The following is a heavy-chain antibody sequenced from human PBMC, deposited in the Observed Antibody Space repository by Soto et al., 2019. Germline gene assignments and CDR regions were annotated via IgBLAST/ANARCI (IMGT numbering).Heavy chain of an antibody. CDR3: AREEQLVRSSYYYYYGMDV. J-gene: IGHJ6*02. D-gene: IGHD6-13*01. CDR1: GGSISSGGYY. V-gene: IGHV4-31*03. Sequence: PSETLSLTCTVSGGSISSGGYYWSWIRQHPGKGLEWIGYIYYSGSTYYNPSLKSRVTISVDTSKNQFSLKLSSVTAADTAVYYFAREEQLVRSSYYYYYGMDVWGQGTTVTVSS. CDR2: IYYSGST.